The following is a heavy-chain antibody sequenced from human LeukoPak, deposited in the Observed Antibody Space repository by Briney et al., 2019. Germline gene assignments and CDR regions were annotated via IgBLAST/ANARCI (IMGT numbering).Heavy chain of an antibody. CDR1: GFTFNSYS. Sequence: GRSLRLSCAASGFTFNSYSLHWVRQAPGKGLEWVAHVASDGSYKWYADSVRGRFTISRDNSKNTLFLQMNSLGAEDTGVYYCARDADWSPFYWGQGTLVTVSS. J-gene: IGHJ4*02. D-gene: IGHD3/OR15-3a*01. V-gene: IGHV3-30*04. CDR3: ARDADWSPFY. CDR2: VASDGSYK.